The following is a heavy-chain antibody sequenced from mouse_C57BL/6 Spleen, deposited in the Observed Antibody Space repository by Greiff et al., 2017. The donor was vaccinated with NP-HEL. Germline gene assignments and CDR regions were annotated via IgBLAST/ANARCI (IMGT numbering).Heavy chain of an antibody. J-gene: IGHJ2*01. CDR3: ARSVLRRNSPYYFDY. Sequence: SGPELVKPGASVKISCKASGYSFNDYNMNWVKQSNGKSLEWIGVINPNYGTTSYNQKFKGKATLTVDQSSSTAYMQLNSLTSEDSAVYYCARSVLRRNSPYYFDYWGQGTTLTVSS. D-gene: IGHD1-2*01. CDR1: GYSFNDYN. CDR2: INPNYGTT. V-gene: IGHV1-39*01.